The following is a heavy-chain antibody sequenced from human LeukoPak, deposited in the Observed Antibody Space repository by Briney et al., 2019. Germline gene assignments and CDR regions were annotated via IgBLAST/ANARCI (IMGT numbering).Heavy chain of an antibody. CDR1: GGSISRYY. Sequence: PSATLPLTRTVSGGSISRYYWVWIRQPAGKGLDWIGRIYPSGNSNYNPSLKGRVPMSVDSLKNRFFLELSSVAAADTAVYYCARRDSSGYYGYWGPGALVTPST. CDR3: ARRDSSGYYGY. V-gene: IGHV4-4*07. CDR2: IYPSGNS. D-gene: IGHD3-22*01. J-gene: IGHJ4*02.